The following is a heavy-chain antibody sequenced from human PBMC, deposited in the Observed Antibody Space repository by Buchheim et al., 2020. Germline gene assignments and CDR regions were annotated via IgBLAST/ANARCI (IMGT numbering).Heavy chain of an antibody. CDR3: ARDPYSSGWYRGEGLFGMDV. CDR1: GGSISSSSYY. J-gene: IGHJ6*02. CDR2: IYHSGST. V-gene: IGHV4-39*07. D-gene: IGHD6-19*01. Sequence: QLQLQESGPGLVKPSETLSLTCTVSGGSISSSSYYWGWIRQPPGKGLEWIGSIYHSGSTYYNPSLKSRVTISVDTSKNQFSLKLSSVTAADTAVYYCARDPYSSGWYRGEGLFGMDVWGQGTT.